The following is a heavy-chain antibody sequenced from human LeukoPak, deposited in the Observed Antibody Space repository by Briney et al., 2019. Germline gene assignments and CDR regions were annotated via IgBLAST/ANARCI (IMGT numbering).Heavy chain of an antibody. V-gene: IGHV3-33*01. CDR1: GFTFSSYG. CDR3: ARDEEVIAVTRIDY. D-gene: IGHD4-17*01. J-gene: IGHJ4*02. Sequence: PGGSLRLSCAASGFTFSSYGMHWVRQAPGKGLEWVAVIWYDGSNKYYADSVKGRFTISRDSSKNTLYLQMSSLRAEDTAVYYCARDEEVIAVTRIDYWGQGTLVTVSS. CDR2: IWYDGSNK.